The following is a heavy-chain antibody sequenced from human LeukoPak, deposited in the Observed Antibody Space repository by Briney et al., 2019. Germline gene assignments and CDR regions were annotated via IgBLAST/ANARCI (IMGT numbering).Heavy chain of an antibody. J-gene: IGHJ6*02. CDR1: GYTFTSYY. Sequence: ASVNVSCKASGYTFTSYYMHWVRQAPGQGLEWMGIINPSGGSTSYAQKFQGRVTMTRDTSTSTVYMELSSLRSEDTAVYYCATDTLRRALRYFDWYPTFYYYGMDVWGQGTTVTVSS. CDR3: ATDTLRRALRYFDWYPTFYYYGMDV. CDR2: INPSGGST. V-gene: IGHV1-46*01. D-gene: IGHD3-9*01.